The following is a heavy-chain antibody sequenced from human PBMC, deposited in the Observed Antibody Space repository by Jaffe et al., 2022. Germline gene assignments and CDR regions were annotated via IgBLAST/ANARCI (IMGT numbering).Heavy chain of an antibody. D-gene: IGHD2-2*01. CDR2: ISGSGGST. CDR3: AKDYCSSTSCYREDAFDI. Sequence: EVQLLESGGGLVQPGGSLRLSCAASGFTFSSYAMSWVRQAPGKGLEWVSAISGSGGSTYYADSVKGRFTISRDNSKNTLYLQMNSLRAEDTAVYYCAKDYCSSTSCYREDAFDIWGQGTMVTVSS. V-gene: IGHV3-23*01. J-gene: IGHJ3*02. CDR1: GFTFSSYA.